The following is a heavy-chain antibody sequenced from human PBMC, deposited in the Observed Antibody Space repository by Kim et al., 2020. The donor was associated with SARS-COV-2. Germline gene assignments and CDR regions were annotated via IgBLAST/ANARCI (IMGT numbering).Heavy chain of an antibody. D-gene: IGHD3-9*01. CDR3: ARGRYFDWLFHHSPHSFD. J-gene: IGHJ4*01. CDR2: INYDRST. V-gene: IGHV4-34*01. CDR1: GDPVNGYY. Sequence: SETLSLTCAVYGDPVNGYYWSWIRQPPGKGLEWIGEINYDRSTNYKPSLKSRVTMSLDSSKSQFSLRLTSLTAADTAVYYCARGRYFDWLFHHSPHSFD.